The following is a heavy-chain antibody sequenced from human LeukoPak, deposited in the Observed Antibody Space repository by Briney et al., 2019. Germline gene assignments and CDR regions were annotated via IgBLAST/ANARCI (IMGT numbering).Heavy chain of an antibody. Sequence: SETLSLTCAVYSGSFSGYHWSWIRQSPGKGLEWIGEISHRGSTNYNPSLKSRVTISVDTSKNQFSLKLSSVTAADTAVYYCARHLSGITGYTYGRGIDYWGQGTLVTVSS. J-gene: IGHJ4*02. V-gene: IGHV4-34*01. CDR3: ARHLSGITGYTYGRGIDY. CDR1: SGSFSGYH. D-gene: IGHD5-18*01. CDR2: ISHRGST.